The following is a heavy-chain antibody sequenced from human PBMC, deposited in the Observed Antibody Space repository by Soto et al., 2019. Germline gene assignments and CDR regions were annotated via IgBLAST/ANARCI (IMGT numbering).Heavy chain of an antibody. J-gene: IGHJ5*02. Sequence: QITLKESGPTLVKPTQTLTLTCTFSGLSLSTRGEAVGWIRQPPGKALEWLALIYWDDDKRYNPTLKTRLTITKDTSKNQVVLTLTNMDPVDTATYYCAHYVSTSPAGWFDPWGQGILVTVSS. CDR1: GLSLSTRGEA. V-gene: IGHV2-5*02. CDR2: IYWDDDK. D-gene: IGHD3-10*02. CDR3: AHYVSTSPAGWFDP.